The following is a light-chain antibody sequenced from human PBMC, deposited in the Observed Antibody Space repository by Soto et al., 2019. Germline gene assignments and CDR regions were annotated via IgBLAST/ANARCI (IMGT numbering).Light chain of an antibody. CDR2: VNS. Sequence: QSALTQPASVSGSPGHSITISCTGTSSDVGDYKYVSWYQQHPDKAPKLIIFVNSNRPSGISNRFSASKSGNTASLTISGLQAEDEADYYCSSYTSSDTPYVFGTGTKLTVL. CDR1: SSDVGDYKY. CDR3: SSYTSSDTPYV. V-gene: IGLV2-14*01. J-gene: IGLJ1*01.